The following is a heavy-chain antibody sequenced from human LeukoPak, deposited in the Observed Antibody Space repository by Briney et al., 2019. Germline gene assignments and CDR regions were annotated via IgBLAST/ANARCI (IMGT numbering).Heavy chain of an antibody. CDR2: ISVSGGRT. CDR3: AKGSSGWFQDAFDI. J-gene: IGHJ3*02. V-gene: IGHV3-23*01. D-gene: IGHD6-19*01. CDR1: GFTFSSYG. Sequence: GGSLRLSCAASGFTFSSYGMHWVRQAPGKGLEWVSGISVSGGRTFYADPVKGRFTISRDNSMNTLDLQINSLRVEDTAVYYCAKGSSGWFQDAFDIWGQGTMVTVSS.